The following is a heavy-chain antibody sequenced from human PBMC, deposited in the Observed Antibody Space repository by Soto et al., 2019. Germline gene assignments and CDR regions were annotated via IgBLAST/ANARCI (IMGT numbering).Heavy chain of an antibody. D-gene: IGHD2-15*01. J-gene: IGHJ4*02. Sequence: QITLKGSGPTLVKPTQTLTLTCTFSGFSLSTSRVGVGWIRQPPGKALEWLALIYWDDDKRYSPSLKSRLTITKDTSKNQVVLTMTNMDPVDTATYYCAHRPSYCSGGSCYSGFDYWGQGTLVTVSS. CDR1: GFSLSTSRVG. V-gene: IGHV2-5*02. CDR3: AHRPSYCSGGSCYSGFDY. CDR2: IYWDDDK.